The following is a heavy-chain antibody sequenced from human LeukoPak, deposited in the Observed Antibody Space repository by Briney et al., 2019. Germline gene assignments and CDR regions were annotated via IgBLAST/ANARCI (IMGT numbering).Heavy chain of an antibody. CDR3: AMRGQYDIMKGGAFDI. Sequence: GGSLRLSCAASGFTFSSYTMNWVRQAPGKGLEWVSSISSSSSYIYYADSVKGRFTISRDNAKNSLYLQMNSLRADDTAVYYCAMRGQYDIMKGGAFDIWGQGTMVTVSS. V-gene: IGHV3-21*01. J-gene: IGHJ3*02. CDR1: GFTFSSYT. D-gene: IGHD3-9*01. CDR2: ISSSSSYI.